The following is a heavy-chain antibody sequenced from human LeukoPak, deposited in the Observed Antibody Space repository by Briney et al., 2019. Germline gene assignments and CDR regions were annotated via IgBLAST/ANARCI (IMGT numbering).Heavy chain of an antibody. Sequence: GGSLRLSCAASGFTFSTYAMSWVRQTPGKGLEWVSAISTSGGRTYYADSVKGRFTISRDNSKNTMYLQMNSLRAEDTAVYYCAKKYSSSYWTPLDYWGQGTLVTVSS. V-gene: IGHV3-23*01. CDR2: ISTSGGRT. J-gene: IGHJ4*02. D-gene: IGHD6-13*01. CDR1: GFTFSTYA. CDR3: AKKYSSSYWTPLDY.